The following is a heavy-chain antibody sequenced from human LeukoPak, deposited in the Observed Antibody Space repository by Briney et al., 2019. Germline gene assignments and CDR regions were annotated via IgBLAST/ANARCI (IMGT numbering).Heavy chain of an antibody. V-gene: IGHV4-39*01. CDR1: GGSISSSSYY. CDR2: LYGSGST. CDR3: ARHTRSGYSGYENAFDI. Sequence: PSETLSLTCTVSGGSISSSSYYWDWIRQPPGKGLEWIGNLYGSGSTHYNPSLRSRVTISADTSKNQFSLKLSSVTAADTAVYYCARHTRSGYSGYENAFDIWGQGTMVTVSS. J-gene: IGHJ3*02. D-gene: IGHD5-12*01.